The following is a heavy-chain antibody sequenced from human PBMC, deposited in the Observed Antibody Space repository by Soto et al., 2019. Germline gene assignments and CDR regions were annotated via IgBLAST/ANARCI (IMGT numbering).Heavy chain of an antibody. CDR2: INHSGST. CDR1: GGSFSGYY. CDR3: ATNRRFDGSGSYGEIGY. D-gene: IGHD3-10*01. J-gene: IGHJ4*02. Sequence: QVQLQQWGAGLLKPSETLSLTCAVYGGSFSGYYWSWIRQPPGKGLEWIGEINHSGSTNYNPSLKSRVTISVDTSKNQFSLKLSSVTAADTAVYYCATNRRFDGSGSYGEIGYWGQGTLVTVSS. V-gene: IGHV4-34*01.